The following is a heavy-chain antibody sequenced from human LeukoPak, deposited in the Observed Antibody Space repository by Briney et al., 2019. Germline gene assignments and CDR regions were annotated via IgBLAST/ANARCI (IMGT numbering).Heavy chain of an antibody. CDR3: ARQGRGCSSSSCYSD. Sequence: PSETLSLTCTVSGGSISSSHFYWGWIRQTPGKGLEWIGSVYDSGSAYHNPSITSRVTISVDVFKNQFSLNLRSVTAADTAVYYCARQGRGCSSSSCYSDWGQGTLVTVSS. J-gene: IGHJ4*02. CDR1: GGSISSSHFY. V-gene: IGHV4-39*01. D-gene: IGHD2-2*01. CDR2: VYDSGSA.